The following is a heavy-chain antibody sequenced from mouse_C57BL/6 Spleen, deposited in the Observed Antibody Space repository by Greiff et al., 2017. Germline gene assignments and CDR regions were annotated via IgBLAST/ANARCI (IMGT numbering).Heavy chain of an antibody. Sequence: EVKLMESGGDLVKPGGSLKLSCAASGFTFSSYGLSWVRQTPDKRLEWVATISSGGSYTYYPDSVKGRFTISRDNAKNTLYLQMSSLKSEDTAMYYCARQSPLTRYWDFDVWGTGTTVTVSS. CDR2: ISSGGSYT. D-gene: IGHD4-1*01. V-gene: IGHV5-6*01. CDR1: GFTFSSYG. CDR3: ARQSPLTRYWDFDV. J-gene: IGHJ1*03.